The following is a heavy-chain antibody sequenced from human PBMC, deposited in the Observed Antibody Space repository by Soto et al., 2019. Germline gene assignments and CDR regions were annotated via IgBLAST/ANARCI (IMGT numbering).Heavy chain of an antibody. J-gene: IGHJ3*02. CDR1: GFTFSSYG. V-gene: IGHV3-33*06. CDR3: AKPISGAFHDAFDI. D-gene: IGHD3-3*02. CDR2: IWYDGSNK. Sequence: GGSLRLSCAASGFTFSSYGMHCVRQAPGKGLEWVAVIWYDGSNKYYAGSVKGRFTISRDNSKNTLYLQMNSLRAEDTAVYYCAKPISGAFHDAFDIWGQGTMVTVSS.